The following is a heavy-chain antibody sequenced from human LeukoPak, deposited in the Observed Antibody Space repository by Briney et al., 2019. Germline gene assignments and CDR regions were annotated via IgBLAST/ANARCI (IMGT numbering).Heavy chain of an antibody. Sequence: ASVKVSCKASGYPFTSYGINWVRQAPGQGLEWMGKINTNSGNPTYAQDFTGRFVFSVDTSVSTAYLQISSLQAEDTAIYYCATPTNYFDSSGNYARGDYWGQGTLVTVSS. V-gene: IGHV7-4-1*02. J-gene: IGHJ4*02. CDR1: GYPFTSYG. CDR2: INTNSGNP. CDR3: ATPTNYFDSSGNYARGDY. D-gene: IGHD3-22*01.